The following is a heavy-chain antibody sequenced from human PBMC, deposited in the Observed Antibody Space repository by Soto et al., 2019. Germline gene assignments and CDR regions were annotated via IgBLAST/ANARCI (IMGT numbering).Heavy chain of an antibody. J-gene: IGHJ3*02. CDR2: IHPADSDT. CDR1: GYSCTNYF. Sequence: GDSVKMSCDASGYSCTNYFIGLVLQMPGKGLEWMWIIHPADSDTRYSPSFQGRVTISADKSIRTAYLQWSSLKASDTAIYYCARPYLEDGFDIWGQGTMVTVSS. CDR3: ARPYLEDGFDI. D-gene: IGHD3-3*01. V-gene: IGHV5-51*01.